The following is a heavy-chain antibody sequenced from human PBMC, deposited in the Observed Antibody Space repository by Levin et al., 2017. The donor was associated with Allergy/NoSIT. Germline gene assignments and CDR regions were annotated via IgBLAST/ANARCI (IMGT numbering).Heavy chain of an antibody. J-gene: IGHJ2*01. CDR1: GDSVSSNSAA. CDR3: ARCYCSSTSCYWYFDL. D-gene: IGHD2-2*01. V-gene: IGHV6-1*01. CDR2: TYYRSKWYN. Sequence: SQTLSLTCAISGDSVSSNSAAWNWIRQSPSRGLEWLGRTYYRSKWYNDYAVSVKGRITFNPDTSKNQFSLQLNSVTPEDTAVYYCARCYCSSTSCYWYFDLWGRGTLVTVSS.